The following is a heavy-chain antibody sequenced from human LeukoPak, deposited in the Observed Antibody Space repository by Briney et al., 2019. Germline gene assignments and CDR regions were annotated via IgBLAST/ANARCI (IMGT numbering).Heavy chain of an antibody. Sequence: AGGSLRLSCAASGFSFSTSAMHWVRQAPGKGLEWVSVIYSGGSTYYADSVKGRFTISRDNSKNTLYLQMNSLRAGDTAVYYCARVFRPSLTVFIIRGAFDIWGQGTMVTVSS. CDR2: IYSGGST. V-gene: IGHV3-66*01. CDR3: ARVFRPSLTVFIIRGAFDI. CDR1: GFSFSTSA. D-gene: IGHD3-3*01. J-gene: IGHJ3*02.